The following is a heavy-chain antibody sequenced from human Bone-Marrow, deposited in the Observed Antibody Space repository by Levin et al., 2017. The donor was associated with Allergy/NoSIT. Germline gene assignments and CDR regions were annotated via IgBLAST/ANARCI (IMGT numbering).Heavy chain of an antibody. CDR3: ARDLDTSELFDS. Sequence: GESLKISCTVSGFTFSIYSINWVRQAPGKGLEWVSSISSSGSDMYYVDSVKGRFTISRDNAKNSLTLQMNSLRAEDTAVYYCARDLDTSELFDSWGQGTLVTVAS. D-gene: IGHD1-1*01. J-gene: IGHJ4*02. V-gene: IGHV3-21*01. CDR1: GFTFSIYS. CDR2: ISSSGSDM.